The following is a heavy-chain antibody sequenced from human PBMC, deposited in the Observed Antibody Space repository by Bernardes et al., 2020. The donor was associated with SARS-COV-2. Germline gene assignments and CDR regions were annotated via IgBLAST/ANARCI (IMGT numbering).Heavy chain of an antibody. V-gene: IGHV4-39*07. J-gene: IGHJ2*01. CDR1: GGSISSSSYY. CDR3: ARGNKMITIFGERDWYFDL. D-gene: IGHD3-3*01. Sequence: SETLSLTCTVSGGSISSSSYYWGWIRQPPGKGLEWIGSIYYSGSTNYNPSLKSRVTISVDTSKNQFSLKLSSVTAADTAVYYCARGNKMITIFGERDWYFDLWGRGTLVTVSS. CDR2: IYYSGST.